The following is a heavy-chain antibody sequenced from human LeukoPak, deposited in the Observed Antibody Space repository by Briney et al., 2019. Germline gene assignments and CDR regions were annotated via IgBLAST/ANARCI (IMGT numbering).Heavy chain of an antibody. CDR3: ARCPPSYGYDY. V-gene: IGHV4-39*01. CDR1: GVSFSSSNSY. Sequence: PSETLSLTCTVSGVSFSSSNSYWGWIRQPPGKGLEWIGSIYYSGNTYYNASLKSQVSISIDTSKNQFSLRLTSVTAADTAVYYCARCPPSYGYDYWGQGTLVTVSS. J-gene: IGHJ4*02. CDR2: IYYSGNT. D-gene: IGHD5-18*01.